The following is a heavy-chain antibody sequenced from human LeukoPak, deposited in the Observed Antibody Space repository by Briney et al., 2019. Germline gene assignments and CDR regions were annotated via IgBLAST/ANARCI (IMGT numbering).Heavy chain of an antibody. CDR3: AKDPIYCSSTSCYVFDY. J-gene: IGHJ4*02. CDR1: GFTFTSYA. D-gene: IGHD2-2*01. CDR2: ISGSGSST. Sequence: GGSLRLSCAASGFTFTSYAMNWVRQAPGKGLEWVSTISGSGSSTYYVDSVKGRFTISRDNSKNTLYLQMNSLRAEDTAIYYCAKDPIYCSSTSCYVFDYWGQGALVTVSS. V-gene: IGHV3-23*01.